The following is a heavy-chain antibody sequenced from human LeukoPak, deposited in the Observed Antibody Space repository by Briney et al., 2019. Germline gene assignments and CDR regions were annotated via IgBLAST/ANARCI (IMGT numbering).Heavy chain of an antibody. CDR3: ARFGVDYDMAS. CDR1: GGSISGYY. Sequence: SETLSLTCTVSGGSISGYYWTWVRQPPGKGLEWIGQIHYSGRADYNPSLKSRITISVDTSKNQMSLKLTSVTAADTAIYYCARFGVDYDMASGAKGPQSPSP. V-gene: IGHV4-59*01. CDR2: IHYSGRA. J-gene: IGHJ6*02. D-gene: IGHD3-16*01.